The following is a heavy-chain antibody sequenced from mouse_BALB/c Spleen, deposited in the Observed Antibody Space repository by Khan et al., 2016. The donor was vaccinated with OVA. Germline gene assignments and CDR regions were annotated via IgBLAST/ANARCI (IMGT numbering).Heavy chain of an antibody. CDR2: VDPFSGGT. J-gene: IGHJ3*01. D-gene: IGHD2-2*01. Sequence: VQLKQSGPELMKPGASVKISCKASGYSFTSYYIHWVMQSHGKSLEWIGYVDPFSGGTTCNQKFKGKATLTVDTSSSTASIDLSNLTSEDSAVYYCTRHGYVAWFTYWGQGTLVTVSA. CDR3: TRHGYVAWFTY. CDR1: GYSFTSYY. V-gene: IGHV1S135*01.